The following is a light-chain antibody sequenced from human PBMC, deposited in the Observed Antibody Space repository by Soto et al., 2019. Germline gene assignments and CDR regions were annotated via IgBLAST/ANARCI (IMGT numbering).Light chain of an antibody. V-gene: IGKV1-17*01. CDR3: LQHNNHPFT. J-gene: IGKJ1*01. CDR2: AAT. CDR1: RDVRGV. Sequence: DLQMTQSPSSLSASVGDRVTITCRASRDVRGVLGWYQQKPGRAPKRLIYAATSLQGGVPSRFSGSGSGTEFTLTISSLQPEDFATYYCLQHNNHPFTFGQGPKVEI.